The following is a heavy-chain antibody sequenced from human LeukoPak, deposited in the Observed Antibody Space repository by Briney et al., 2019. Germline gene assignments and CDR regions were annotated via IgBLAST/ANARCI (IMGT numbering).Heavy chain of an antibody. CDR2: ISAYNGNT. V-gene: IGHV1-18*01. Sequence: ASVKVSCKASGYTFTSYGISWMRQAPGQGLEWMGWISAYNGNTNYAQKLQGRVTMTTDTSTSTAYMELRSLRSDDTAVYYCAASYSSGWYGSQFSYYYYYMDVWGKGTTVTVSS. D-gene: IGHD6-19*01. CDR3: AASYSSGWYGSQFSYYYYYMDV. CDR1: GYTFTSYG. J-gene: IGHJ6*03.